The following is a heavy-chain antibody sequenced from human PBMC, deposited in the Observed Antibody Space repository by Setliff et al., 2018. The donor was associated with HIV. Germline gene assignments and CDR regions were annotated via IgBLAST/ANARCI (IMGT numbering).Heavy chain of an antibody. CDR1: GFNFSTSS. D-gene: IGHD3-9*01. CDR3: ARGDQTGYYTTYYYYMDL. CDR2: ISGSSNFK. Sequence: PGGSLRLSCEGSGFNFSTSSMNWVRQAPGKGLEWVSSISGSSNFKYYTVSVKGRFTISRDNAKNTLHLQMNSLRAEDTALYYCARGDQTGYYTTYYYYMDLWGKGTTVTVSS. J-gene: IGHJ6*03. V-gene: IGHV3-21*01.